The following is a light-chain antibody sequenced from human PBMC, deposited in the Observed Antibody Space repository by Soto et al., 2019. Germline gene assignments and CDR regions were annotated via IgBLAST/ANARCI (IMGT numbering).Light chain of an antibody. CDR3: AAWDDSLSGVV. CDR2: GNN. V-gene: IGLV1-47*01. Sequence: QSVLPQPHSASGTPGQTVTISSSGSSSNIGTNYVSWYQQLPGTAPKLLIYGNNQRPSGVPDRFSGSRSGTSASLAISGLRSEDEADYYCAAWDDSLSGVVFGGGTKLTVL. J-gene: IGLJ3*02. CDR1: SSNIGTNY.